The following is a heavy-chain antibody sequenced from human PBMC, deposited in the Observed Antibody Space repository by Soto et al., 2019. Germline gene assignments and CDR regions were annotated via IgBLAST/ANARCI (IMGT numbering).Heavy chain of an antibody. CDR1: GFTFSSYA. CDR2: ISGSGGST. V-gene: IGHV3-23*01. D-gene: IGHD6-6*01. Sequence: EVQLLESGGGLVQPGGSLRLSCAASGFTFSSYAMSWVRQAPGKGLEWVSAISGSGGSTYYADSVKGRFTISRDNSKNTLYLQMNSMRAADTAVYYCAKGEYSSSSADYYYYSGMDVWGQGTTVTVSS. J-gene: IGHJ6*01. CDR3: AKGEYSSSSADYYYYSGMDV.